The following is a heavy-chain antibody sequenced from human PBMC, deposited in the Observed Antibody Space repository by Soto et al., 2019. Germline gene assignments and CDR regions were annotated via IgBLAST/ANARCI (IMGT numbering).Heavy chain of an antibody. V-gene: IGHV3-11*06. D-gene: IGHD5-12*01. Sequence: SGGSLRLSCAASGFTFSDYYMSWIRQAPGKGLEWVSYISSSSSYTNYADSVKGRFTISRDNAKNSLYLQMNSLRAEDTAVYYCARGPPPNPLRLSESFDYWGQGTLVTVSS. CDR1: GFTFSDYY. J-gene: IGHJ4*02. CDR3: ARGPPPNPLRLSESFDY. CDR2: ISSSSSYT.